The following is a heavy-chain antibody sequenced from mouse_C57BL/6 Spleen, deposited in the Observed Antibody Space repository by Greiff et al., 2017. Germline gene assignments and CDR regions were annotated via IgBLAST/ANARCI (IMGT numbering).Heavy chain of an antibody. CDR3: ASDQVYCDYYGYFDV. Sequence: EVQGVESGPGMVKPSQSLSLTCTVSGYSITSGYDWHWIRHFPGNKLEWMGYISYSGSTNYNPSLKSRISITHDTSTNPFFLKLNSVNTEDTTTYYCASDQVYCDYYGYFDVWGTGTTVTVSS. V-gene: IGHV3-1*01. D-gene: IGHD2-4*01. CDR1: GYSITSGYD. J-gene: IGHJ1*03. CDR2: ISYSGST.